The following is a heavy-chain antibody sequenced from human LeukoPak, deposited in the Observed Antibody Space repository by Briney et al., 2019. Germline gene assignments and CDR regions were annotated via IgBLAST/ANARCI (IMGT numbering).Heavy chain of an antibody. V-gene: IGHV4-39*01. D-gene: IGHD1-1*01. CDR3: ARVYNWNQHFDY. J-gene: IGHJ4*02. Sequence: PSETLSLTCTVSRGSIINNNYYYWGWVRQPPGKGLEWIGSIYYGGSTYYNPSLKSRVTISVDTSKNQFSLKLSSVTATDTAVYYCARVYNWNQHFDYWGQGSLVTVSS. CDR2: IYYGGST. CDR1: RGSIINNNYYY.